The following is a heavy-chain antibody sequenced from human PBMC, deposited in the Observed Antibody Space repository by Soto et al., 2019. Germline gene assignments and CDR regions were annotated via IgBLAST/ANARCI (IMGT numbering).Heavy chain of an antibody. J-gene: IGHJ6*02. CDR1: GGTFSSYA. D-gene: IGHD3-10*01. V-gene: IGHV1-69*10. CDR2: VIPVFGLA. CDR3: ARGKSYYGSGKGIYDYYGLDV. Sequence: SVKVSCKSSGGTFSSYAISWVRQAPGQGLEWMGGVIPVFGLATYAQKVQGRVTITADKSTNTAYMEVSSLRSEDTAVYYCARGKSYYGSGKGIYDYYGLDVWGQGTTVTVSS.